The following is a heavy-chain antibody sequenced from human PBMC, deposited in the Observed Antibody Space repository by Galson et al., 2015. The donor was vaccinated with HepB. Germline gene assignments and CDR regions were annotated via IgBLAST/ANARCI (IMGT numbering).Heavy chain of an antibody. D-gene: IGHD3-10*01. CDR1: GYTFTTFG. CDR2: IGTYTGNK. J-gene: IGHJ4*02. Sequence: SVKVSCKASGYTFTTFGLAWVRQAPGQGLEYMGWIGTYTGNKNYAQKSRDRVAMTTDTSTNTAYMELRSLRSDDTAVYYCVKDGQSGRPGSHWGQGTLVTVSS. CDR3: VKDGQSGRPGSH. V-gene: IGHV1-18*04.